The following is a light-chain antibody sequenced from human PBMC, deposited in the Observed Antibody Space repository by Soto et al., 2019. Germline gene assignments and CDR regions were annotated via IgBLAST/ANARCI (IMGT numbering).Light chain of an antibody. CDR1: QSISNW. J-gene: IGKJ1*01. Sequence: DIQMTQSPSTLPASVGDRVTITCRASQSISNWLAWYQQKPGKAPKLLIYAASSLQSGVPSRFSGSGSGTDFTLTISSLQRDDFAIYYCQQYNPYSRTFGQGTKVDIK. CDR3: QQYNPYSRT. V-gene: IGKV1-5*01. CDR2: AAS.